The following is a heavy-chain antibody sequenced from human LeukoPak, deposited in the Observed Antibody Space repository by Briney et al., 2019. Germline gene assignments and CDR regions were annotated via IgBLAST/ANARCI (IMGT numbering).Heavy chain of an antibody. Sequence: GGSLRLSCAASGFMFSSYAMGWVRQAPGKGLEWVSVIGGSSDTTYYATSVKGRFTSSRDNSKNTVYLQMDSLRADDTAVYYCAKLFGGGIVPAAVHAWGQGSLVTVSS. J-gene: IGHJ5*02. CDR3: AKLFGGGIVPAAVHA. CDR2: IGGSSDTT. D-gene: IGHD2-2*01. CDR1: GFMFSSYA. V-gene: IGHV3-23*01.